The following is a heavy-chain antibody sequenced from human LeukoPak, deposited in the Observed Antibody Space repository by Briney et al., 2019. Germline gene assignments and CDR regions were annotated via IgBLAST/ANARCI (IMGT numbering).Heavy chain of an antibody. J-gene: IGHJ3*02. V-gene: IGHV5-51*01. CDR3: ARRGENDAFDI. CDR2: IYPGDHDT. Sequence: GESLKISCKRSGYSFTSYWIGWVPQMPGKGLEWMGIIYPGDHDTSYSPSVQGQVTISADKSNSTAYLQWSSLKASDTAMYYCARRGENDAFDIWGQGTMVTVSS. D-gene: IGHD3-16*01. CDR1: GYSFTSYW.